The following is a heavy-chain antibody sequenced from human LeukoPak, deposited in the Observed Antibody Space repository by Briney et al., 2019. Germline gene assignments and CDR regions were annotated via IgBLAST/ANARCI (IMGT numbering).Heavy chain of an antibody. D-gene: IGHD1-26*01. CDR3: ARDIVGAASGWPPEYYFDY. CDR2: ISYDGGNK. J-gene: IGHJ4*02. Sequence: GGSLRLSCVASGFTFSRYAMHWVRQAPGKGLEWVAVISYDGGNKYYADSVKGRFTISRDNSKNTLYLQMNSLRAEDTAVYYCARDIVGAASGWPPEYYFDYWGQGTLVTVSS. CDR1: GFTFSRYA. V-gene: IGHV3-30-3*01.